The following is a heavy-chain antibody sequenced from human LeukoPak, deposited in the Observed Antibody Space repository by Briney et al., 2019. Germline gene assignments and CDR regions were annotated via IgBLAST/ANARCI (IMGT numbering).Heavy chain of an antibody. D-gene: IGHD6-19*01. V-gene: IGHV4-61*02. CDR2: IYSSGST. CDR3: ARTITDSSGWYHFDY. Sequence: SETLSLTCTVSGGSISGGSYFWSWIRQPAGEGLEWIGRIYSSGSTYCNLSLESRVTMSVDTSKNQFSLRLSSVTAADTALYYCARTITDSSGWYHFDYWGQGTLVTVSS. J-gene: IGHJ4*02. CDR1: GGSISGGSYF.